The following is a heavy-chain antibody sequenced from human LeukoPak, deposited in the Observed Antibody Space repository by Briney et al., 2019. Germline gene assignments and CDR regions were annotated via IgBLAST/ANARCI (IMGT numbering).Heavy chain of an antibody. CDR3: ARVGYSYPKFDC. V-gene: IGHV3-74*01. D-gene: IGHD5-18*01. CDR2: IDSDGRST. CDR1: GFTFSGYW. J-gene: IGHJ4*02. Sequence: GGSLRLSCAVSGFTFSGYWMHWVRHAPGKGLVWVSRIDSDGRSTNYADSVKGRFTISRDNAKNTLYLQMSSLRAEDTAVYYCARVGYSYPKFDCWGQGTLVTVSS.